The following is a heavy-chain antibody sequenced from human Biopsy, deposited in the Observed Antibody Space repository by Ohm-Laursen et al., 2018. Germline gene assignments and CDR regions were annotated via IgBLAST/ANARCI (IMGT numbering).Heavy chain of an antibody. V-gene: IGHV4-39*01. Sequence: GTLSLTCTVSGDSISTSTTYYWAWLRQPPGKGLEWIGSIYNSETTFYNPSLKSRVAISVDTSTNQFSLMVSSVTAADTALYYCARHPTGFWFDPWGHGTLVTVSS. CDR2: IYNSETT. CDR1: GDSISTSTTYY. J-gene: IGHJ5*02. CDR3: ARHPTGFWFDP.